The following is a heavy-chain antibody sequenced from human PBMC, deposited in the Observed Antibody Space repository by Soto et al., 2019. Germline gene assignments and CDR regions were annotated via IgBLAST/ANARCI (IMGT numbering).Heavy chain of an antibody. CDR1: GYTFTSYA. V-gene: IGHV1-3*01. D-gene: IGHD3-22*01. Sequence: ASLKGSCKASGYTFTSYAMQWVRQAPGQRLEWMGWINAGNGNTKYSQKFQGRVTITRDTSASTAYMELSSLRSEDTAVYYCARVGDSSGYPIDYWGQGTLVTVSS. CDR3: ARVGDSSGYPIDY. J-gene: IGHJ4*02. CDR2: INAGNGNT.